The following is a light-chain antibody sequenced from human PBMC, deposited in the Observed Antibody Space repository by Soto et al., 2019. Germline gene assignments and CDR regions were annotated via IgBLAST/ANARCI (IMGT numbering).Light chain of an antibody. Sequence: QAVVTQPPSASGTPGQRVTISCSGSSSNIGSKTVNWYQQLPGTAPKLLIYNNNQRPSGVPDRFSGSKSGTSASLAISGLRPEDEADYYCAAWDDSLRGYVFGTGTKLTVL. CDR3: AAWDDSLRGYV. V-gene: IGLV1-44*01. CDR2: NNN. J-gene: IGLJ1*01. CDR1: SSNIGSKT.